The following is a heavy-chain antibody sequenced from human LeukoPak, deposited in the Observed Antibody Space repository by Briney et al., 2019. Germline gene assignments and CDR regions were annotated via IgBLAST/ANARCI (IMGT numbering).Heavy chain of an antibody. V-gene: IGHV3-7*01. CDR1: GFTLGNYW. Sequence: GGSLRLSCAASGFTLGNYWMTWVRQAPGKGLEWVAKIKEDGSEKYYVDSVRGRFTISRDNAKNSLYLQMNSLRAEDTVVYYCARDVGAFDYWGQGTLVTVSS. CDR2: IKEDGSEK. J-gene: IGHJ4*02. CDR3: ARDVGAFDY. D-gene: IGHD1-26*01.